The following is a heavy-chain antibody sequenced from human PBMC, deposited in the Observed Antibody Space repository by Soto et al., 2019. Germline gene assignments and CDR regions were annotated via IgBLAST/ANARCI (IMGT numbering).Heavy chain of an antibody. CDR1: GGSVSSGSYY. D-gene: IGHD3-10*01. CDR3: ARDPGSGSYYGWFDP. Sequence: SETLSLTCTVSGGSVSSGSYYWSWIRQPPGKRLEWIGYIYYSGSTNYNPSLKSRVTISVDTAKNQFSLKLNSVTAADTAVYYCARDPGSGSYYGWFDPWGQGTLVTSPQ. V-gene: IGHV4-61*01. J-gene: IGHJ5*02. CDR2: IYYSGST.